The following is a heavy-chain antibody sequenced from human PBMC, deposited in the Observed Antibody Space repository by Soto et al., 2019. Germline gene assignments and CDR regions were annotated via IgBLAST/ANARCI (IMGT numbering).Heavy chain of an antibody. CDR1: GYSFTSYW. D-gene: IGHD2-15*01. CDR2: IYPGDSDT. Sequence: GESLKISCKGSGYSFTSYWIGWVRQMPGKGLEWMGIIYPGDSDTRYSPSFEGQVTISADKSISTAYLQWSSLKASDTAMYYCAISGKDSKRYCSGGSCYSVPSRYYYGMDVWGQGTTVTVSS. CDR3: AISGKDSKRYCSGGSCYSVPSRYYYGMDV. V-gene: IGHV5-51*01. J-gene: IGHJ6*02.